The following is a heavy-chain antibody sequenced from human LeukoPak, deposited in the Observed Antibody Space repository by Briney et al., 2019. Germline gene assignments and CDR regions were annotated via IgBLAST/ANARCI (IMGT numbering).Heavy chain of an antibody. D-gene: IGHD4-11*01. CDR2: INHSGST. CDR3: ARGDYSETEIDY. V-gene: IGHV4-34*01. J-gene: IGHJ4*02. CDR1: GGSFSGYY. Sequence: SETLSLTCAVYGGSFSGYYWSWIRQPPGKGLEWIGEINHSGSTNYNPSLKSRVTISVDTSKNQFSLKLSSVTAADTAVYYCARGDYSETEIDYWGQGTLVTVSS.